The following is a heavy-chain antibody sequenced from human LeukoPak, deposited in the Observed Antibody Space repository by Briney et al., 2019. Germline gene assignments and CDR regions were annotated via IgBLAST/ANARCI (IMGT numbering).Heavy chain of an antibody. CDR2: ISSSSNTI. CDR1: GFSFISYN. Sequence: PAGGSLRLSCAASGFSFISYNINSVRQAPGKGLEWVSYISSSSNTIYYADSVKGRFTISRDNAKNSLYLLLNSLRDEDTAVYYCARSSAMVYWGRGSLVTVSS. D-gene: IGHD5-18*01. CDR3: ARSSAMVY. J-gene: IGHJ4*02. V-gene: IGHV3-48*02.